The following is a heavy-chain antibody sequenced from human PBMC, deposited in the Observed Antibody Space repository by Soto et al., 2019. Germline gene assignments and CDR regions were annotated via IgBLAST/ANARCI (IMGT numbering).Heavy chain of an antibody. D-gene: IGHD2-2*01. CDR1: GFTFSSYD. J-gene: IGHJ2*01. CDR2: IGAAGDP. CDR3: AREIVTPGHWYFDV. V-gene: IGHV3-13*05. Sequence: GGSLRLSCAASGFTFSSYDMHWIRQTAGKSLELVSSIGAAGDPHYSDSVKGRFTISRENAKNSLYLQMNSLRAGDTAVYYCAREIVTPGHWYFDVWGRGTLVTVSS.